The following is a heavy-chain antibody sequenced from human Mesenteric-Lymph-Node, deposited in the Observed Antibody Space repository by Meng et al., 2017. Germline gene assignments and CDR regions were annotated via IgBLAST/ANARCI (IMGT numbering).Heavy chain of an antibody. J-gene: IGHJ4*02. Sequence: SETLSLTCTVSGGSISSSSYYWGWIRQPPGKGLEWIGSIYYSGSTYYNPSLKSRVTISVDTSKNQFSLKLSSVTAADTAVYYCARIRSEKYYDILTGYPTELDYWGQGTLVTVSS. CDR2: IYYSGST. V-gene: IGHV4-39*07. CDR1: GGSISSSSYY. CDR3: ARIRSEKYYDILTGYPTELDY. D-gene: IGHD3-9*01.